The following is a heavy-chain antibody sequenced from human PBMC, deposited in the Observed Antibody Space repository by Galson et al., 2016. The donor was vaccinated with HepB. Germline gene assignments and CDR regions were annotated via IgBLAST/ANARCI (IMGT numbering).Heavy chain of an antibody. Sequence: SLRLSCAASGLTFGSYTMTWVRQAPGKGLEWVSAITSSGSLTYYADSAKGRFTISRDNAKKSLYLQMNSLRAEDTAVYYCARSYGIRAGTTVYGMDVWGQGTTVTVSS. CDR2: ITSSGSLT. CDR3: ARSYGIRAGTTVYGMDV. D-gene: IGHD1-1*01. J-gene: IGHJ6*02. V-gene: IGHV3-21*01. CDR1: GLTFGSYT.